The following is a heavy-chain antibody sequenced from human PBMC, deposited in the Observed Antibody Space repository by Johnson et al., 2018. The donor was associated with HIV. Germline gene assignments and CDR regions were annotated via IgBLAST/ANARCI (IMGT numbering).Heavy chain of an antibody. D-gene: IGHD6-13*01. Sequence: QVQLVESGGGVVQPGRSLRLSCAASGFTFSSYAMHWVRQAPGKGLEWVAVISYDGSNKYYADSVKGRFTISRDNSKNTLYRQMNSLRAEDTAVYYCARGALSPAAPDAFDIWGQGTIVTVSS. CDR1: GFTFSSYA. V-gene: IGHV3-30*04. CDR3: ARGALSPAAPDAFDI. CDR2: ISYDGSNK. J-gene: IGHJ3*02.